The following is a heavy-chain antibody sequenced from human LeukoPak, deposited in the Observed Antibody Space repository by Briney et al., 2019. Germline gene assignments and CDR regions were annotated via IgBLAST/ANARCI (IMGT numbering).Heavy chain of an antibody. CDR2: ISAYNGNT. Sequence: GASVRVSCTAAGYTFTSYRISGVRQAPGQGLEGMGWISAYNGNTNYAQKLQGRVTMTTDTSTSTAYMELRSLRSDDTAVYYCARGGPPHYYYGMDVWGQGTTVTVSS. J-gene: IGHJ6*02. D-gene: IGHD5-12*01. CDR1: GYTFTSYR. V-gene: IGHV1-18*01. CDR3: ARGGPPHYYYGMDV.